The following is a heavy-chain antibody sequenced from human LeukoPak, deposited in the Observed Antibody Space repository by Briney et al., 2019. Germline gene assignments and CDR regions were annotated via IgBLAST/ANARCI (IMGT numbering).Heavy chain of an antibody. CDR3: ARIAAAGIYYYYYYMDV. CDR1: GGSISSSSYY. V-gene: IGHV4-39*01. D-gene: IGHD6-13*01. J-gene: IGHJ6*03. Sequence: SETLSLTCTVSGGSISSSSYYWGWIRQPPGKGLEWIGRIYYSGSTYYNPSLKSRVTVSVDTSKNQFSLKLSSVTAADTAVYYCARIAAAGIYYYYYYMDVWGKGTTVTISS. CDR2: IYYSGST.